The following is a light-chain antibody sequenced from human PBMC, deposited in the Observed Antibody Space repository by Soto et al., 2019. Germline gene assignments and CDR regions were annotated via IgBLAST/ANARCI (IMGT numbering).Light chain of an antibody. V-gene: IGLV2-14*03. J-gene: IGLJ3*02. CDR3: CSHSSSITWM. CDR2: EVT. Sequence: QSALTQTASVSVSPGQSITISCTGTSSDVGGYNFVSWYQQHPGKAPKLIIHEVTNRPSGVSGRFSGSKSGNTAFLTISGLQAEDEAVYYCCSHSSSITWMFGGGTQLTVL. CDR1: SSDVGGYNF.